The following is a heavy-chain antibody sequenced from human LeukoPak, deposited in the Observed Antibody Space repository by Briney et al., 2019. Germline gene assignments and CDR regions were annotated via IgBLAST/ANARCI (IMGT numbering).Heavy chain of an antibody. D-gene: IGHD6-19*01. Sequence: GGSLRLSCAASGFSVCSKYMSWVRQPAGKGLEWVAVIYSGGTNFYAESVKGRFTISRDNSKNTLYLQMNSLRPDDTAVYYCTKLKGWYGDGYFDYWGPGTLVTVSS. CDR2: IYSGGTN. J-gene: IGHJ4*02. V-gene: IGHV3-53*01. CDR1: GFSVCSKY. CDR3: TKLKGWYGDGYFDY.